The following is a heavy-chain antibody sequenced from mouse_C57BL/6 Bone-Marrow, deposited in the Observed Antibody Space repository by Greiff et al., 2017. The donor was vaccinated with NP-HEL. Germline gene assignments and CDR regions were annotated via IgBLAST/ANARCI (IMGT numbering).Heavy chain of an antibody. J-gene: IGHJ2*01. CDR3: TTPLYYGSSYFDY. V-gene: IGHV14-4*01. D-gene: IGHD1-1*01. CDR2: IDPENGDT. CDR1: GFNIKDDY. Sequence: VQLQQSGAELVRPGASVKLSCTASGFNIKDDYMHWVKQRPEQGLEWIGWIDPENGDTEYASKFQGKAPITADTSSNTAYLQLSSLTSEDTAVYYCTTPLYYGSSYFDYWGQGTTLTVSS.